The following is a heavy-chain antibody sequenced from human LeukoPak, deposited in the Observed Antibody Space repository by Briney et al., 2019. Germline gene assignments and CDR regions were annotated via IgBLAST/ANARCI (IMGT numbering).Heavy chain of an antibody. CDR3: ARDATRGGDNDY. V-gene: IGHV3-7*01. D-gene: IGHD2-21*02. J-gene: IGHJ4*02. CDR1: GFTFTSYW. CDR2: INEDGSYK. Sequence: PGGSLRLSCAVSGFTFTSYWMSWVRQAPGKGLEWVANINEDGSYKFHADSVKGRLTISRDNSKNSLYLQMSSLRADDTAVYCCARDATRGGDNDYWGQGTRVIVSS.